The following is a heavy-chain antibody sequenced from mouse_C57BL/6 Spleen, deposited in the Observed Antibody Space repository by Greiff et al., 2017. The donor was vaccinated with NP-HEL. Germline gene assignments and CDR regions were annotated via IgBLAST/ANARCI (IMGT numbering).Heavy chain of an antibody. CDR2: ISYDGSN. CDR1: GYSITSGYY. J-gene: IGHJ1*03. Sequence: EVQLQQSGPGLVKPSQSLSLTCSVTGYSITSGYYWNWIRQFPGNLLEWMGYISYDGSNNYNPSLKNRISITRDPSKNQFFLKLNSVTTEDTATYCCARDFYYGSSYGYFDVWGTGTTVTVSS. D-gene: IGHD1-1*01. CDR3: ARDFYYGSSYGYFDV. V-gene: IGHV3-6*01.